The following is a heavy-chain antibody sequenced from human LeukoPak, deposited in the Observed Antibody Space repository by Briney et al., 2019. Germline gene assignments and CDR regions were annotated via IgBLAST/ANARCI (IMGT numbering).Heavy chain of an antibody. D-gene: IGHD3-3*01. CDR3: ASYDFWSGYIDY. CDR1: GGSFSGYY. V-gene: IGHV4-34*01. Sequence: SETLPLTCAVYGGSFSGYYWSWIRQPPGKGLEWIGEINHSGSTNYNPSLKSRVTISVDTSKNQFSLKLSSVTAADTAVYYCASYDFWSGYIDYWGQGTLVTVSS. CDR2: INHSGST. J-gene: IGHJ4*02.